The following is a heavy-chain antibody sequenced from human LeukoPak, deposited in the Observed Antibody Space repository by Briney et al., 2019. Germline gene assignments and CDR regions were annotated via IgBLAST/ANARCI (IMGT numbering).Heavy chain of an antibody. V-gene: IGHV4-34*01. CDR1: GGSFSGYY. CDR2: INHSGST. Sequence: SETLSLTGAVYGGSFSGYYWSWIRQPPGKGLEWIGEINHSGSTNYNPSLKSRVTISVDTSKNQFSLKLSSVTAADTAVYYCARDGDRRYCSSTSCYEDYWGQGTLVTVSS. CDR3: ARDGDRRYCSSTSCYEDY. J-gene: IGHJ4*02. D-gene: IGHD2-2*01.